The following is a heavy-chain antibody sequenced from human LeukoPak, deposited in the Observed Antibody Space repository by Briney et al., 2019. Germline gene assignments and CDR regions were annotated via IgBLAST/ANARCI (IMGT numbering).Heavy chain of an antibody. V-gene: IGHV1-18*01. CDR3: ARAGFGTEPY. CDR2: ISAYNGNT. J-gene: IGHJ4*02. D-gene: IGHD3-10*01. Sequence: ASVKVSCKVSGYTLTELSMHWVRQAPGQGLEWMGWISAYNGNTNYAQKLQGRVTMTTDTSTSTAYMELRSLRSDDTAVYYCARAGFGTEPYWGQGTLVTVSS. CDR1: GYTLTELS.